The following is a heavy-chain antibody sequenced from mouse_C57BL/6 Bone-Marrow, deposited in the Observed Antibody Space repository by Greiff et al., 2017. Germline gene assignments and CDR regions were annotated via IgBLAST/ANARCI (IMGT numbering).Heavy chain of an antibody. CDR3: ARSGITTVVVRAY. D-gene: IGHD1-1*01. J-gene: IGHJ3*01. CDR2: IYPRSGNT. CDR1: GYTFTSYG. V-gene: IGHV1-81*01. Sequence: QVQLQQSGAELARPGASVKLSCKASGYTFTSYGISWVKQRTGQGLEWIGEIYPRSGNTYYNEKFKGKATLTADKSSSTAYMELRSLTSEDSAVYFCARSGITTVVVRAYWGQGTLVTVSA.